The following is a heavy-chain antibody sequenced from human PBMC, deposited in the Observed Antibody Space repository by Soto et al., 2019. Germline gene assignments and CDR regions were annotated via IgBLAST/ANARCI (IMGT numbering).Heavy chain of an antibody. CDR3: AHAGDYDLLTFDH. CDR1: GFSLSTYDMG. J-gene: IGHJ4*02. Sequence: QITLKESGPTLVRPAQTLTLTCDFSGFSLSTYDMGVAWIRQPPGKALEWLAFIYWDDDKRYSPSLKDRLAISKDTSSNQVVLTITNMDPGDTATYFCAHAGDYDLLTFDHWGPGTLVTVSS. D-gene: IGHD4-17*01. V-gene: IGHV2-5*02. CDR2: IYWDDDK.